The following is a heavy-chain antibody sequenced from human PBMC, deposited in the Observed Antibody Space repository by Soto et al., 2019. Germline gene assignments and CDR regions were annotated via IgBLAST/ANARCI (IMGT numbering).Heavy chain of an antibody. CDR2: INAGNGNT. Sequence: ASVKVSCKASGYTFTSYAMHWVRQAPGQRLEWMGWINAGNGNTKYSQKFQGRVTITRDTSASTAYMELSSLRSEDTAVYYCATTRSLWFGELLIDYWGQGTLVTVSS. CDR3: ATTRSLWFGELLIDY. D-gene: IGHD3-10*01. J-gene: IGHJ4*02. CDR1: GYTFTSYA. V-gene: IGHV1-3*01.